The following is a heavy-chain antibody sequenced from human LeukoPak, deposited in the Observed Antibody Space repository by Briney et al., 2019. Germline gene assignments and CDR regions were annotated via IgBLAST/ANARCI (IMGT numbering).Heavy chain of an antibody. D-gene: IGHD5-18*01. Sequence: SETLSLTCTVSGGSISSSSYYWGWIRQPPGKGLEWIGSIYYSGSTYYNPSLKSRVTISVDTSKNQFSLKLSSVTAADTAVYYCARSPATKRPIRSQTAMAPFDYWGQGTLVTVSS. CDR1: GGSISSSSYY. V-gene: IGHV4-39*07. CDR3: ARSPATKRPIRSQTAMAPFDY. CDR2: IYYSGST. J-gene: IGHJ4*02.